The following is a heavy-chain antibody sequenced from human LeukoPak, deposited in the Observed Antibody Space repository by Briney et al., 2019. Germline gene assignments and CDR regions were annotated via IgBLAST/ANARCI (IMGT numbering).Heavy chain of an antibody. CDR1: GFTFSNSW. J-gene: IGHJ4*02. Sequence: PGGSLRLSCVASGFTFSNSWMTWVRQAPGKGLECVASINQDGSEKYYVDSMKGRFTISRDNAKNSLYLQMNGLRAEDTAVYYCARAGWRSLDSWGQGSLVTVSS. CDR3: ARAGWRSLDS. V-gene: IGHV3-7*01. D-gene: IGHD6-19*01. CDR2: INQDGSEK.